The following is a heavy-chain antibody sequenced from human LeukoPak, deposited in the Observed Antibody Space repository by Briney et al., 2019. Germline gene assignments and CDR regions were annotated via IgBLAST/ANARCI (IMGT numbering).Heavy chain of an antibody. J-gene: IGHJ4*02. V-gene: IGHV3-21*01. CDR3: ARDWQWLPDY. CDR1: GFTFSNYN. Sequence: GGSLRLSCAASGFTFSNYNMNWDRQAPGKGLEWVSSISSSSSYIYYADSVKGRFTISRDNAKNSLYLQMNSLRAEDTAVYYCARDWQWLPDYWGQGTLVTVSS. D-gene: IGHD6-19*01. CDR2: ISSSSSYI.